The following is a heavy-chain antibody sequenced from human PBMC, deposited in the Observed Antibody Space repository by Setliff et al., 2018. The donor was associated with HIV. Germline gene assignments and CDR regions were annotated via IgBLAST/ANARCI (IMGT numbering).Heavy chain of an antibody. J-gene: IGHJ5*02. CDR1: GYTFTSYA. CDR3: ARGFSVYSSSDPLLNWFDP. CDR2: INAGNGNT. Sequence: ASVKVSCKASGYTFTSYAMHWVRQAPGQRLEWMGWINAGNGNTKYSQKFQGRVTINRDTSASTAYMELSSLRSEDTAVYYCARGFSVYSSSDPLLNWFDPWGQGTLVTVSS. D-gene: IGHD6-6*01. V-gene: IGHV1-3*01.